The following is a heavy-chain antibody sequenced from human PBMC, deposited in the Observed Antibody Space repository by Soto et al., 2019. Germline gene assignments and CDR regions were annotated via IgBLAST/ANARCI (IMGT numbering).Heavy chain of an antibody. V-gene: IGHV1-8*01. CDR1: GVSYTRYN. CDR2: MNPNSGNT. Sequence: SVKVYCKSSGVSYTRYNINEVRQATGQGLEWMGWMNPNSGNTGYAQKFQGRVTMNRNTSISTAYMELSSLRSEDTAVYYCARGNRIFDYWGQGTLVTVSS. CDR3: ARGNRIFDY. J-gene: IGHJ4*02. D-gene: IGHD2-15*01.